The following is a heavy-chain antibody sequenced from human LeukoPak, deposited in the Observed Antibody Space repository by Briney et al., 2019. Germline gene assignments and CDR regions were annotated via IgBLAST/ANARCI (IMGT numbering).Heavy chain of an antibody. CDR1: GSTFSSYA. CDR2: ISYSGGST. CDR3: AKDQRSIAVAGYFDY. D-gene: IGHD6-19*01. J-gene: IGHJ4*02. Sequence: GGSLRLSCATSGSTFSSYAMNWVRQAPGKGLEWVSAISYSGGSTYYADSVKGRFTISRDNSKNTLYLQMNSLRAEDTAVYYCAKDQRSIAVAGYFDYWGQGTLVTVSS. V-gene: IGHV3-23*01.